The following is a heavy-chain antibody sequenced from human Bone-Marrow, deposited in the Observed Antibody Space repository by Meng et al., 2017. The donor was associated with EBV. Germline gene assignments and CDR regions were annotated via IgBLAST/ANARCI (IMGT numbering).Heavy chain of an antibody. CDR3: ASQIKYGDYDEGGFDY. CDR1: GGPFSGNS. V-gene: IGHV4-34*01. Sequence: WRAGSFRPLGPSPRPFAADGGPFSGNSWSSIRQPPGKGLEWIGEINHSASTNYTPSLKSRVTISVDTSKNQFSLKLSSVTAAETAVYYCASQIKYGDYDEGGFDYWGQGTLVTASS. D-gene: IGHD4-17*01. J-gene: IGHJ4*02. CDR2: INHSAST.